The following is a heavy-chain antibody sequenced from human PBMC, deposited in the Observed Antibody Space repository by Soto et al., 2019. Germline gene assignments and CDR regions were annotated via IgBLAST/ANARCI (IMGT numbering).Heavy chain of an antibody. CDR1: GFTFSSYW. CDR2: IKEDGSEK. J-gene: IGHJ4*02. Sequence: EVQVVESGGGLVQPGGSLRLSCAASGFTFSSYWMSWVRQAPGKGLEWVANIKEDGSEKNYVDSVKGQFTISRDNAKNQWYLQRTSRGAEDTAVYSWAGERNYLVPEASGARGTLATVPS. D-gene: IGHD3-10*01. V-gene: IGHV3-7*01. CDR3: AGERNYLVPEAS.